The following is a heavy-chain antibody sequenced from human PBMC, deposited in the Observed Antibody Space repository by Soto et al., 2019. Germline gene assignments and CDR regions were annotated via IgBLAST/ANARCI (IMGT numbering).Heavy chain of an antibody. V-gene: IGHV3-23*01. CDR2: ITDSGGDA. CDR1: GLTFGSRA. D-gene: IGHD3-10*01. J-gene: IGHJ4*02. CDR3: ARGSTDSYPGSRIFDF. Sequence: LRLSCVASGLTFGSRAMSWVRQAPGEGLEWVSTITDSGGDAKYADSVRGRFAISRDNSKKTLYLQMSSLTAEDSAIYYCARGSTDSYPGSRIFDFWGRGTLVTVS.